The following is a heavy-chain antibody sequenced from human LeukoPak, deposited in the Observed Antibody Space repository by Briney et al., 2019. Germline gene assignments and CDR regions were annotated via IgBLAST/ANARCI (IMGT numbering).Heavy chain of an antibody. CDR1: GFMFHDYA. CDR2: ISGDGGST. D-gene: IGHD6-19*01. CDR3: ARESESSGWYDY. V-gene: IGHV3-43*02. Sequence: GGSLRLSCAGPGFMFHDYAIHWVRQAPWKGLEWVSLISGDGGSTFYADSVKGRFTISRDNSKNSLYLQMNSLRSDDTALYYCARESESSGWYDYWGQGTLVTVSS. J-gene: IGHJ4*02.